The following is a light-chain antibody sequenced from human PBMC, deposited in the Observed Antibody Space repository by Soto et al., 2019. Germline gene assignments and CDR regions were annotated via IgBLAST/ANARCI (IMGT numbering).Light chain of an antibody. V-gene: IGKV1-9*01. Sequence: GDRVTITCRASQGISSYLAWYQQKPGKAPRLLIYDASTLQSGVPSRFSGSGSGTDFTLTISSLQPEDFATYYCQQLNSYPITFGQGTRLEIK. CDR1: QGISSY. J-gene: IGKJ5*01. CDR3: QQLNSYPIT. CDR2: DAS.